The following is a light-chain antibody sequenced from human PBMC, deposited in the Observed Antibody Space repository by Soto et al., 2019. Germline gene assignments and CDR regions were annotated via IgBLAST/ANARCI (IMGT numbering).Light chain of an antibody. J-gene: IGKJ1*01. Sequence: THSPATMSLSLGERATHSCRASQSVSSDLAWYHQKPGQAPRLLIHGASTRAPGFPARFSGSGSGTDFTLIISSLQSEDFAVYYCQQYDNWAWTFGQGTKV. V-gene: IGKV3-15*01. CDR1: QSVSSD. CDR2: GAS. CDR3: QQYDNWAWT.